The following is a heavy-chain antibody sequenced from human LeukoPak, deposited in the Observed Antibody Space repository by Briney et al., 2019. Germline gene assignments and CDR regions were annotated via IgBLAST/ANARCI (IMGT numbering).Heavy chain of an antibody. Sequence: PSETLSLTCAVSGGSISSSNWWSWVRQPPGKGLEWIGEIYHSGSTYYNPSLKSRVTISVDTSKNQFSLKLSSVTAADTAVYYCAREPISGIAPWGQGTLVTVSS. CDR1: GGSISSSNW. J-gene: IGHJ5*02. D-gene: IGHD3-10*01. CDR2: IYHSGST. CDR3: AREPISGIAP. V-gene: IGHV4-4*02.